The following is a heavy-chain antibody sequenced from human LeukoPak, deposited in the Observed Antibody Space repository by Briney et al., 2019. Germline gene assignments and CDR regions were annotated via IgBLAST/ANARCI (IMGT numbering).Heavy chain of an antibody. CDR1: GFTFSSYS. V-gene: IGHV3-21*01. Sequence: GGSLRLSCAASGFTFSSYSMNWVRQAPGKGLEWVSSISSSSSYIYYADSVKGRFTISRDNAKNSLYLQMNGLRAEDTAVYYCARDRGYCSSTSCYGEYYFDYWGQGTLVTVSS. CDR3: ARDRGYCSSTSCYGEYYFDY. CDR2: ISSSSSYI. D-gene: IGHD2-2*01. J-gene: IGHJ4*02.